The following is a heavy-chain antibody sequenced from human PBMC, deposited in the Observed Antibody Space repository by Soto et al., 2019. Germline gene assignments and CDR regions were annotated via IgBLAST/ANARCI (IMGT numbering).Heavy chain of an antibody. Sequence: SETLSLTCAVSGGSASSNNWWTWVRQSPGKGLEWIGEVYRTGSTNYNPSLKSRVTMSIDKSKNQFSLKLSSVTAADTAVYYCARAQMVLSRSYFDSWGQGTPVTVS. CDR1: GGSASSNNW. V-gene: IGHV4-4*02. J-gene: IGHJ4*02. CDR3: ARAQMVLSRSYFDS. CDR2: VYRTGST. D-gene: IGHD2-8*01.